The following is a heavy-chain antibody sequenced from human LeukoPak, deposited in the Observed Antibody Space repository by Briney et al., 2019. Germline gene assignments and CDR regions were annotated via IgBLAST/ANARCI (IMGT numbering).Heavy chain of an antibody. D-gene: IGHD5-18*01. J-gene: IGHJ4*02. Sequence: SETLSLTCTVSTGSISSYYWSWIRQPPGKGLEWIGYLYDYGRTKHNPSLNSRLTLSADTSKNQFSLRLSSVTAADTAVYFCATIKRGNIFGYFDFWGQGILVAVSS. CDR1: TGSISSYY. CDR2: LYDYGRT. CDR3: ATIKRGNIFGYFDF. V-gene: IGHV4-59*01.